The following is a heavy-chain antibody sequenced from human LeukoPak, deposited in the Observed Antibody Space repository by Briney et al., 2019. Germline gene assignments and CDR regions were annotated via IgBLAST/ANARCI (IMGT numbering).Heavy chain of an antibody. CDR1: GYSISSGYY. V-gene: IGHV4-38-2*02. Sequence: PSETLSLTCAVSGYSISSGYYWGWIRQPPGKGLEWIGSIYHSGSTYYNPSLKSRVTISVDTSKNQFSLKLSSVTAADTAVYYCAREASRWNLSGGDYWGQGTLVTVSS. CDR3: AREASRWNLSGGDY. J-gene: IGHJ4*02. CDR2: IYHSGST. D-gene: IGHD7-27*01.